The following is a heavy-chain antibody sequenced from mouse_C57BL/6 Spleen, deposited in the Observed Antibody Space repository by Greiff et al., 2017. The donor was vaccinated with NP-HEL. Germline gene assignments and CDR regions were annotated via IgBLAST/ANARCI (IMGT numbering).Heavy chain of an antibody. Sequence: QVQLKESGPGILQSSQTLSLTCSFSGFSLSTSGMGVSWIRQPSGKGLEWLAHIYWDDDKRYNPSLKSRLTISKDTSRNQVFLKITRVDTADTATYYCARDYDYDEGFAYWGQGTLVTVSA. CDR2: IYWDDDK. CDR1: GFSLSTSGMG. J-gene: IGHJ3*01. D-gene: IGHD2-4*01. CDR3: ARDYDYDEGFAY. V-gene: IGHV8-12*01.